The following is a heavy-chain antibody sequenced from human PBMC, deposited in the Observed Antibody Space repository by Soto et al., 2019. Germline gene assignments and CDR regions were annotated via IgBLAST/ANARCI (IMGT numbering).Heavy chain of an antibody. CDR2: INPSGGST. Sequence: ASVKVSCNTSGYGFSIDYRGWVRQAPGQGLEWMGIINPSGGSTSYAQKFQGRVTMTRDTSTSTVYMELSSLRSEDTAVYYCAKGGLIVVSPFDYWGQGTLVTVSS. CDR3: AKGGLIVVSPFDY. D-gene: IGHD3-22*01. J-gene: IGHJ4*02. CDR1: GYGFSIDY. V-gene: IGHV1-46*01.